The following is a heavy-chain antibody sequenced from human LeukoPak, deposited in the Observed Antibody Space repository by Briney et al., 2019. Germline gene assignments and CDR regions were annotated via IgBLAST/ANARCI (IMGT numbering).Heavy chain of an antibody. CDR2: IYYSGST. J-gene: IGHJ4*02. Sequence: SETLSLTCTVSGGSITNFYWSWIRQPPGKGLEWIGYIYYSGSTNYNPSLKSRVTISVDTSKNQFSLKLSPVTAADTAVYYCARLYSSGWPYFDYWGQGTLVTVSS. CDR1: GGSITNFY. D-gene: IGHD6-19*01. V-gene: IGHV4-59*08. CDR3: ARLYSSGWPYFDY.